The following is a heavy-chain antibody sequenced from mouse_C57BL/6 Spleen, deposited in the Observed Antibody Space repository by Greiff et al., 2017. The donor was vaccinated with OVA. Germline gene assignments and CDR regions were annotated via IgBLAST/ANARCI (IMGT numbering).Heavy chain of an antibody. CDR2: INPNYGTT. D-gene: IGHD2-5*01. CDR1: GYSFTDYN. V-gene: IGHV1-39*01. J-gene: IGHJ1*03. CDR3: AREDSNSWYFDV. Sequence: EVKLMESGPELVKPGASVKISCKASGYSFTDYNMNWVKQSNGKSLEWIGVINPNYGTTSYNQKFKGKATLTVDQSSSTAYMQLNSLTSEDSAVYYCAREDSNSWYFDVWGTGTTVTVSS.